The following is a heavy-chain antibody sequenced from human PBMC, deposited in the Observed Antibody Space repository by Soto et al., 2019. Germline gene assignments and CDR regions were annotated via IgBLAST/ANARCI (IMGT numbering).Heavy chain of an antibody. CDR2: IYYSGST. CDR1: GGSISSYY. Sequence: SATLSLTCPVSGGSISSYYWSWIRQPPGKGLEWIGYIYYSGSTNYNPSLKSRVTISVDTSKNQFSLKLSSVTAADTAVYYCARQLGMYNWFDPWGQGTLVTVSS. D-gene: IGHD1-26*01. CDR3: ARQLGMYNWFDP. J-gene: IGHJ5*02. V-gene: IGHV4-59*08.